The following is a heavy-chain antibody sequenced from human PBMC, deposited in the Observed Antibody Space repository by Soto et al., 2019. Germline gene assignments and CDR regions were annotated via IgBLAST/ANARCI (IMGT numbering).Heavy chain of an antibody. V-gene: IGHV3-23*01. Sequence: EVQLLECGGGLVQPGGSLRLSCAASGFTFSSYAVSWVRQAPGKGLAWFSAISGSGGSTYYADSVKGRFNISRDNYNNPLYMQMNSLRAEETSVYYCAKEHYQPLSVGWFDPWGQGTLITVSS. J-gene: IGHJ5*02. CDR2: ISGSGGST. D-gene: IGHD2-2*01. CDR1: GFTFSSYA. CDR3: AKEHYQPLSVGWFDP.